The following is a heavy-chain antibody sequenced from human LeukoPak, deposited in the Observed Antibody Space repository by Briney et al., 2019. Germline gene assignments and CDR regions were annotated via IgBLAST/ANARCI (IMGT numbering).Heavy chain of an antibody. CDR1: GGSISSSSYY. V-gene: IGHV4-39*01. CDR2: IYYSGST. J-gene: IGHJ4*02. D-gene: IGHD3-16*01. Sequence: KPSETLSLTCTVSGGSISSSSYYWGWIRQPPGKGLEWIGSIYYSGSTYYNPSLKSRVTISVDTSKNQFSLKLSSVTAADTAVYYCARRPGGGYDYWGQGTLVTVSS. CDR3: ARRPGGGYDY.